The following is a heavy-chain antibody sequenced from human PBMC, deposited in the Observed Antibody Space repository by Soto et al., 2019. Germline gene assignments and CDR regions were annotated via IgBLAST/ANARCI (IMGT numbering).Heavy chain of an antibody. V-gene: IGHV1-18*01. Sequence: QVQLVQSGAEVKKPVASVKVSCKASGYTFSTYGISWVRQAPGQGLEWMGWINGYNGNTNYAPKLQGRITMTTDTSTATAYIELRSLRSDDTAVYYCARMGDVPYYYYGMDVWGQGTTVTVSS. J-gene: IGHJ6*02. CDR2: INGYNGNT. CDR3: ARMGDVPYYYYGMDV. D-gene: IGHD3-16*01. CDR1: GYTFSTYG.